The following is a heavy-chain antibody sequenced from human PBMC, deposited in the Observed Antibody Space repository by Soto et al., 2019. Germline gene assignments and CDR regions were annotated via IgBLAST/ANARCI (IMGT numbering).Heavy chain of an antibody. CDR3: TRDSNRKLLWFGELAPGWFDP. CDR2: IRSKAYGGTT. J-gene: IGHJ5*02. V-gene: IGHV3-49*03. D-gene: IGHD3-10*01. CDR1: GFTFGDYA. Sequence: GGSLRLSCTASGFTFGDYAMSWFRQAPGKGLEWVGFIRSKAYGGTTEYAASVKGRFTISRDDSKSIAYLQMNSLKTEDTAVHYCTRDSNRKLLWFGELAPGWFDPWGQGTLVTVS.